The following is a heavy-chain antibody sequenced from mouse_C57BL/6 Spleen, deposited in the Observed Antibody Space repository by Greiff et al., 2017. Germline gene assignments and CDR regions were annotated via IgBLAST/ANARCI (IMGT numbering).Heavy chain of an antibody. CDR2: INPYNGGT. D-gene: IGHD2-1*01. J-gene: IGHJ2*01. CDR1: GYTFTDYY. Sequence: VQLQQSGPVLVKPGASVKMSCKASGYTFTDYYMNWVKQSHGKSLEWIGVINPYNGGTSYNQKFKGKATLTVDKSSSTAYMELNSLTSEDSAVYYCARSERGNYGGGFDYWGQGTTLTVSS. V-gene: IGHV1-19*01. CDR3: ARSERGNYGGGFDY.